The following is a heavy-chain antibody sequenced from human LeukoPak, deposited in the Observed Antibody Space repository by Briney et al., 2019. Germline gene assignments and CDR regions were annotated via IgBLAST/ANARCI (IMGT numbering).Heavy chain of an antibody. CDR1: GGSISSGSYY. CDR2: IYYSGST. CDR3: ARGWGYGSGSYYYFDY. D-gene: IGHD3-10*01. Sequence: SETLSLTCTVSGGSISSGSYYWSWIRQPAGKGLEWIGYIYYSGSTNYNPSLKSRVTISVDTSKNQFSLKLSSVTAADTAVYYCARGWGYGSGSYYYFDYWGQGTLVTVSS. J-gene: IGHJ4*02. V-gene: IGHV4-61*10.